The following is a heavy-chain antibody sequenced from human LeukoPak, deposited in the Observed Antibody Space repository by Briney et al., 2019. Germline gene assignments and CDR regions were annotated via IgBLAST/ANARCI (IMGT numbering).Heavy chain of an antibody. CDR2: ISGSGGSS. D-gene: IGHD2-21*01. Sequence: PGGSLRLSCTASGFTFSDYYTGWVRQTPAKGLEWVSAISGSGGSSFYADSVKGRFTISRDNSKNPVYLQMNSLRPEDTAIYYCVKDKGTYCGGDCPPGDYWGQGTPVTVSS. J-gene: IGHJ4*02. CDR1: GFTFSDYY. CDR3: VKDKGTYCGGDCPPGDY. V-gene: IGHV3-23*01.